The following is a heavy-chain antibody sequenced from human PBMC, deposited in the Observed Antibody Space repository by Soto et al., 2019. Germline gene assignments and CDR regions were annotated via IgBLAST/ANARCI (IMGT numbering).Heavy chain of an antibody. Sequence: GGSLRLSCAASGFTFTYAWVNWVRQAPGKGLEWVGRIKTKTDGGTTDYAEPVKGRFTISSDDSKNTVYLQMTSLKNEDTGEYYFTTCRGADSYVDYYGMDVWRQQSTFTASS. CDR1: GFTFTYAW. D-gene: IGHD2-21*02. CDR3: TTCRGADSYVDYYGMDV. J-gene: IGHJ6*02. V-gene: IGHV3-15*01. CDR2: IKTKTDGGTT.